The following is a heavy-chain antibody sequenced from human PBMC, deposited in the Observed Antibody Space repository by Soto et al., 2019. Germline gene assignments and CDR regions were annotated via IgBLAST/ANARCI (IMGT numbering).Heavy chain of an antibody. Sequence: ASVKVYCKTSGYTFTGYYMHCGIQAPGQGLEWMGWINPNSGGTNYAQKFQGRVTMTRDTSISTAYMELSRLRSDDTAVYYCARVSNRLYYYYYGMDVWGKGTTVTVS. CDR1: GYTFTGYY. CDR3: ARVSNRLYYYYYGMDV. J-gene: IGHJ6*04. V-gene: IGHV1-2*02. CDR2: INPNSGGT.